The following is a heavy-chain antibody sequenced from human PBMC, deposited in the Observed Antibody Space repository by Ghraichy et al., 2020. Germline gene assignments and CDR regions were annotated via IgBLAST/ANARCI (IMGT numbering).Heavy chain of an antibody. CDR3: ARARDRYSSSWYGPDGMDV. J-gene: IGHJ6*02. D-gene: IGHD6-13*01. CDR1: GFTFSSYD. CDR2: IGTAGDT. V-gene: IGHV3-13*01. Sequence: GGSLRLSCAASGFTFSSYDMHWVRQATGKGLECVSAIGTAGDTYYPGSVKGRFTISRENAKNSLYLQMNSLRAGDTAVYYCARARDRYSSSWYGPDGMDVWGQGTTVTVSS.